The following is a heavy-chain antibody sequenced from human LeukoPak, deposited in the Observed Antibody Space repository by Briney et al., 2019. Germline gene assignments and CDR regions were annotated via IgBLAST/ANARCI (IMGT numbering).Heavy chain of an antibody. J-gene: IGHJ4*02. CDR2: IRYDGSNK. Sequence: GGSLRLSCAASGFTFNSYGMHWVRQAPGKGLEWVAFIRYDGSNKYYADSVKGRFTISRDNSKNTLYLQMNSLRAEDTAVYYCAKPKYCSSTSCQQPADYWGQGTLVTVSS. CDR1: GFTFNSYG. CDR3: AKPKYCSSTSCQQPADY. D-gene: IGHD2-2*01. V-gene: IGHV3-30*02.